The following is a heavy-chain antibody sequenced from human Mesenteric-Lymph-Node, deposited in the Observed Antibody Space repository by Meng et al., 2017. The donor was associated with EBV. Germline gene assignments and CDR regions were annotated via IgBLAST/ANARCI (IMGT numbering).Heavy chain of an antibody. Sequence: VLVQHAAPGLGHPAPVLPFCCAFSDDIVTCHRASVNWVRQSPSRGLEWLRRTYCRSKWYNDYAVSVKSRISINPDTSKNQFSLQLNSVTPDDTSVYYCARGADTSRTGLGYWGQGTLVTVSS. CDR3: ARGADTSRTGLGY. J-gene: IGHJ4*02. CDR1: DDIVTCHRAS. V-gene: IGHV6-1*02. D-gene: IGHD6-13*01. CDR2: TYCRSKWYN.